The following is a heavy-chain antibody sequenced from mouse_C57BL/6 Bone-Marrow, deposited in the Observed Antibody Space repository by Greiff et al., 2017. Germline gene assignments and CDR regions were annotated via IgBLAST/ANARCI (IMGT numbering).Heavy chain of an antibody. CDR1: GYSITSGYY. D-gene: IGHD1-1*01. V-gene: IGHV3-6*01. CDR2: ISYDGSN. Sequence: EVQLQESGPGLVKPSQSLSLTCSVTGYSITSGYYWNWIRQFPGNKLEWMGYISYDGSNNYNPSLKNRISITRDTSKNQFFLKLNSVTTEDTATYYCARRDFLTTVVAPYFDYWGQGTTLTVSS. CDR3: ARRDFLTTVVAPYFDY. J-gene: IGHJ2*01.